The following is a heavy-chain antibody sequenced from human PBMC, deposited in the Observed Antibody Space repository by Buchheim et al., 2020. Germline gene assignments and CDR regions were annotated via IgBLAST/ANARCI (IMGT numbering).Heavy chain of an antibody. D-gene: IGHD5-18*01. V-gene: IGHV4-34*01. J-gene: IGHJ6*02. Sequence: QVQLQQWGAGLLKPSETLSLTCAVYGGSFSGYYWSWIRQPPGKGLEWIGEINHSGSTNYNPSLKSRVTISVDTSKNQLSLKLSSVTAADTAVYYCARERIQLWLRTYYYYGMDVWGQGTT. CDR1: GGSFSGYY. CDR3: ARERIQLWLRTYYYYGMDV. CDR2: INHSGST.